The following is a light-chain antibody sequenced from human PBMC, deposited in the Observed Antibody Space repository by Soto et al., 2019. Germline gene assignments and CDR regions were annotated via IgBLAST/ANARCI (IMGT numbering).Light chain of an antibody. J-gene: IGKJ1*01. CDR1: QSISSH. Sequence: DIQMTQSPSSLSASVGDRVIITCRASQSISSHLNWYQQKPGKAPKLLIYAASSLQSGVPSRFSGSGSGTDFTLTVSSLQPEDFATYYCQQSYNTPRTFGQGTHVEIK. CDR2: AAS. CDR3: QQSYNTPRT. V-gene: IGKV1-39*01.